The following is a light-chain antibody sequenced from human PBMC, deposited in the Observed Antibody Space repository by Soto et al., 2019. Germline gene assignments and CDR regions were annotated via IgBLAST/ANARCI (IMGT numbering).Light chain of an antibody. CDR2: EDR. V-gene: IGLV2-14*01. CDR1: SSDVGGYKS. Sequence: QSVLTQPASVSGSPGQSIAITCTGSSSDVGGYKSVSWYQQHPGKAPKLLIYEDRNRPSGVSNRFSGSKSGSTASLTLSGLQSEDEAEYYCCSAAGGKTYVFGTGTQLTVL. J-gene: IGLJ1*01. CDR3: CSAAGGKTYV.